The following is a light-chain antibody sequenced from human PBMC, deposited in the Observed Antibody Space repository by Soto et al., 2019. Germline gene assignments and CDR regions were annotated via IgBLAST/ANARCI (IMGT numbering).Light chain of an antibody. CDR3: QQYSSYSWM. V-gene: IGKV1-5*01. J-gene: IGKJ1*01. CDR2: DAS. CDR1: QSISTW. Sequence: DIQMAQSPSTLSASVGGRVTITCRASQSISTWLAWYQQKPGKALKLLIYDASTLRSGVPSRFSGSGSGTEFTLTISSLQPDDFATYYCQQYSSYSWMFGQGTKVEF.